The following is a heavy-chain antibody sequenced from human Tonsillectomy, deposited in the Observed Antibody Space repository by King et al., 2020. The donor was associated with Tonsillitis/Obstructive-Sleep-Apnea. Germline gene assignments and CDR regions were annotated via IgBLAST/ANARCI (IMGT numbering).Heavy chain of an antibody. CDR3: AHTFHAFWSGHISRMDV. V-gene: IGHV2-5*02. Sequence: TLKESGPTLVKPTQTLTLTCTFSGFSLSTSGVGVGWIRQPPGKALEWLALIYWDDDKHYSPSLKSRLTITKDTSKNHVVLTMTNMDPVDTGTYHCAHTFHAFWSGHISRMDVWGKGTTVTVSS. J-gene: IGHJ6*03. CDR1: GFSLSTSGVG. D-gene: IGHD3-3*01. CDR2: IYWDDDK.